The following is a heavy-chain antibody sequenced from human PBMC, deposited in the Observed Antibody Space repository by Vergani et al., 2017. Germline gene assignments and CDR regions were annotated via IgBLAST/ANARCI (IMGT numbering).Heavy chain of an antibody. CDR1: GGSISSYY. V-gene: IGHV4-59*01. J-gene: IGHJ4*02. CDR3: AGGVVNLDY. Sequence: QVQLQESCRGLVKPSETLSLICTVSGGSISSYYWSWGRRTPGKGLEWIGYIYYSGSTNYHPSLKSRVTISVDTSKNQFSLKLSSVTAADTAVYYCAGGVVNLDYWGQGTLVTVSS. CDR2: IYYSGST. D-gene: IGHD3-22*01.